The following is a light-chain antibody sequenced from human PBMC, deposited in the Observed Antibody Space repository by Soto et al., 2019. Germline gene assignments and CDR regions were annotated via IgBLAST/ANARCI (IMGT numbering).Light chain of an antibody. CDR2: DAS. Sequence: IEITKSPSSVSASLGDRVTITCQASQDIKKFLNWYQQKPGKAPKLLIDDASNLETGVPSRFSGSGSGTDFTFIISSLQSEDIATYYCQQYYDLPITFGQGTRLEIK. CDR3: QQYYDLPIT. V-gene: IGKV1-33*01. J-gene: IGKJ5*01. CDR1: QDIKKF.